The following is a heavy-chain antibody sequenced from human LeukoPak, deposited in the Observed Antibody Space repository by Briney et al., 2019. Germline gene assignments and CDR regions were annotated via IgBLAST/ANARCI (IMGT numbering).Heavy chain of an antibody. V-gene: IGHV1-8*01. Sequence: ASLEVYCKASGYTFTSYDINWVRQATGQGLEWMGWMNPNSGNTGYAQKFQGRVTMTRNTSISTAYMELSSLRSEDTAVYYCARGKARDGYNYPGIFDYWGQGTLVTVSS. J-gene: IGHJ4*02. CDR3: ARGKARDGYNYPGIFDY. D-gene: IGHD5-24*01. CDR1: GYTFTSYD. CDR2: MNPNSGNT.